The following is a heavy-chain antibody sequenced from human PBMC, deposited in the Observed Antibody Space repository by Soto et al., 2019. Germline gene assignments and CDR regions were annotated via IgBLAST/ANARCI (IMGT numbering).Heavy chain of an antibody. Sequence: GGSLRLSCAASGFTFSSYAMSWVRQAPGKGLEWVSAISGSGGSTYYADSVKGRFTISRDNSKNTLYLQMNSLRAEDTAVYYCAKSGRYFDWSSDLGYWGQGTLVTVSS. CDR3: AKSGRYFDWSSDLGY. V-gene: IGHV3-23*01. D-gene: IGHD3-9*01. J-gene: IGHJ4*02. CDR1: GFTFSSYA. CDR2: ISGSGGST.